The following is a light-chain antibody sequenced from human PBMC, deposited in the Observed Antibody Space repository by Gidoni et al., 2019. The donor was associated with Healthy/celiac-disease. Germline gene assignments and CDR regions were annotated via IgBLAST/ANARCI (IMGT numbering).Light chain of an antibody. V-gene: IGLV3-25*03. CDR3: QSADSSGTYV. CDR1: ALPKQY. Sequence: SYELTQPPSMSLSPRPTARITCSGDALPKQYAYWYQQQPGQAPVLVIYKDRERPSGIPERFSGSSSGTTVTLTISGVQAEDEADYYCQSADSSGTYVFGTGTKVTVL. J-gene: IGLJ1*01. CDR2: KDR.